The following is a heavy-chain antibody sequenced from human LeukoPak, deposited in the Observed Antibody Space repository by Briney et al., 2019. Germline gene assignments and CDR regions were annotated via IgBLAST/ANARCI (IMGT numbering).Heavy chain of an antibody. J-gene: IGHJ4*02. CDR3: AKATYYYDSSGYYSPYYLDY. Sequence: GGSLRLSCAASGFTFSSYAMSWVRQAPGKGLEWVSAISGSGGSTYYADSVKGRFTISRDNSKNTLYLQMNSLRAEDTAVYYCAKATYYYDSSGYYSPYYLDYWGQGTLVTVSS. CDR2: ISGSGGST. D-gene: IGHD3-22*01. CDR1: GFTFSSYA. V-gene: IGHV3-23*01.